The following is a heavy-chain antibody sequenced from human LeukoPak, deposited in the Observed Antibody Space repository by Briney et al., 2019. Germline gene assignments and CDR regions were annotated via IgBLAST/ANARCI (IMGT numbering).Heavy chain of an antibody. J-gene: IGHJ4*02. CDR2: IFHSGLT. CDR3: TREVSTVTFDY. D-gene: IGHD4-17*01. Sequence: SETLSLTCTVSGGSISSYYWNWIRQTPGKGLEWIGYIFHSGLTNYNSALRSRVTLSVDTARNQLSLKLTSVTAADTAVYYCTREVSTVTFDYWGQGTLVTVSS. CDR1: GGSISSYY. V-gene: IGHV4-59*01.